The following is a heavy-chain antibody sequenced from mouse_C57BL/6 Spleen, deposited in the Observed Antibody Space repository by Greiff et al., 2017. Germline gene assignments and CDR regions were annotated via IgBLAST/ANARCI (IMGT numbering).Heavy chain of an antibody. CDR3: ARSDYGSSYYAMDD. Sequence: QVQLQQPGAELVRPGSSVKLSCKASGYTFTSYWMDWVKQRPGQGLEWIGNIYPSDSEPHYNQQFNDKATLTVDKSSSTAYMQLSSLTSEDSAVYYCARSDYGSSYYAMDDWGQGTSVTVSS. CDR1: GYTFTSYW. J-gene: IGHJ4*01. D-gene: IGHD1-1*01. CDR2: IYPSDSEP. V-gene: IGHV1-61*01.